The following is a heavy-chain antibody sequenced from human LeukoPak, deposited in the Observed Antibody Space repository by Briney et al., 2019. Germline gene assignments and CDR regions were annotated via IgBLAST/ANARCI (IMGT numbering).Heavy chain of an antibody. D-gene: IGHD6-19*01. J-gene: IGHJ3*02. CDR1: GGTFSSYA. Sequence: SVKVSCKASGGTFSSYAISWVRQAPGQGLEWMGRIIPIFGTANYAQKFQGRVTITTDESTSTAYMELSSLRSEDTAVYYCARSEYSSGWVLGEVGAFDIWGQGTMVTVSS. CDR3: ARSEYSSGWVLGEVGAFDI. V-gene: IGHV1-69*05. CDR2: IIPIFGTA.